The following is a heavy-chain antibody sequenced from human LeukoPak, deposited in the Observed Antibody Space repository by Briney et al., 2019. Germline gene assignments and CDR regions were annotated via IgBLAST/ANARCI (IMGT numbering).Heavy chain of an antibody. J-gene: IGHJ5*02. D-gene: IGHD3-16*01. CDR2: IIPILGTA. CDR1: GGTFSSYA. Sequence: ASVKVSCKASGGTFSSYAISWVRQAPGQGRDWMGGIIPILGTANYAQKFQGRVTITADESTSTAYMELSSLRSEDTAVYYCARDVTDNWFDPWGQGTLVTVSS. CDR3: ARDVTDNWFDP. V-gene: IGHV1-69*01.